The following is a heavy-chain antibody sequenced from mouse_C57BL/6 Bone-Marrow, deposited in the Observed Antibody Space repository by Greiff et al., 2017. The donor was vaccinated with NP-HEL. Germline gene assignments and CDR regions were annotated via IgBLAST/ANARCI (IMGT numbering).Heavy chain of an antibody. Sequence: EVKLVESGGGLVQPKGSLKLSCAASGFTFNTYAMHWVRQAPGKGLEWVARIRSKSSNYATYYADSVKDRFTISRDDSQSMLYLQMNNLKTEDTAMYYCVKDSDYYGSSYVDWYFDVWGTGTTVTVSS. V-gene: IGHV10-3*01. CDR2: IRSKSSNYAT. D-gene: IGHD1-1*01. CDR1: GFTFNTYA. J-gene: IGHJ1*03. CDR3: VKDSDYYGSSYVDWYFDV.